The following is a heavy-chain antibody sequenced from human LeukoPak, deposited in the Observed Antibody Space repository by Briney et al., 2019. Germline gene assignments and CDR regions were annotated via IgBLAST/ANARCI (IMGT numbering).Heavy chain of an antibody. CDR3: ASWNSRRGGDSL. J-gene: IGHJ4*02. V-gene: IGHV1-69*13. Sequence: GASVKVSCKASGGTFSSYAISWVRQAPGQGLEWMGRIIPIFGTANYAQKFQGRVTITADESTSTAYMELSSLRSEDTAVYYCASWNSRRGGDSLWGQGTLVTVSS. CDR2: IIPIFGTA. D-gene: IGHD2-21*01. CDR1: GGTFSSYA.